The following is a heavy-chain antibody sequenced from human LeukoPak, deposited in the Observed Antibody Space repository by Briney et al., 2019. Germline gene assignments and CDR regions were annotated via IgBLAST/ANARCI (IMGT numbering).Heavy chain of an antibody. CDR3: AKWPEGAMDYFDY. J-gene: IGHJ4*02. Sequence: GGSLRLSCAASGFSFSSYAMSWARQAPVKGLEWVSAISGDGTRTYYADSVKGRFTISRDNSKNTLYLEMSSLRVEDTAIYYCAKWPEGAMDYFDYWGQGTLVTVSS. D-gene: IGHD3-16*01. V-gene: IGHV3-23*01. CDR2: ISGDGTRT. CDR1: GFSFSSYA.